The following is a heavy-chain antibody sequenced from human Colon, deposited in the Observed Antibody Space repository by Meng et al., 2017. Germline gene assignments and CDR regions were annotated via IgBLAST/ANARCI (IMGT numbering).Heavy chain of an antibody. J-gene: IGHJ5*02. Sequence: ESGPGLGKPSGPLSLSCAVSGDFISSSSWWSWVRQSPGKGLEWMGEIFHTGRTDYNPSLKSRLTMSVDTSKNQYSLRLASVTAADTAVYYCARDMSGGYYWFDPWGQGTLVTVSS. CDR3: ARDMSGGYYWFDP. CDR1: GDFISSSSW. D-gene: IGHD3-22*01. V-gene: IGHV4-4*02. CDR2: IFHTGRT.